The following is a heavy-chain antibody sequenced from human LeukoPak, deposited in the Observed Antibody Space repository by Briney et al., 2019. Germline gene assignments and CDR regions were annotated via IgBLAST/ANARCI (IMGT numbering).Heavy chain of an antibody. CDR3: TTDPQSLS. Sequence: GGSLRLSCAASGFTFSKTWMSWVRQAPGKGLEWVGRMKSKADGGTTDYAAPVEGRFTISRDDSKDTLFLQMSSVKAEDTAVYYCTTDPQSLSWGQGTLVIVSS. V-gene: IGHV3-15*01. J-gene: IGHJ4*02. CDR2: MKSKADGGTT. CDR1: GFTFSKTW.